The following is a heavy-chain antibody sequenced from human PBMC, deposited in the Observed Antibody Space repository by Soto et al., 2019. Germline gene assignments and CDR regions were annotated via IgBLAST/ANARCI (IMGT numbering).Heavy chain of an antibody. D-gene: IGHD6-19*01. CDR1: GYTFTSYG. V-gene: IGHV1-18*04. CDR2: IRAYTGYT. CDR3: ARASDGYRSGWYVGYFDY. Sequence: QVQLVQSGGEVRKPGASVKVSCKASGYTFTSYGVSWVRQAPGQGLEWMGWIRAYTGYTNYAQKSQGRVTITTDTSTSTAYMELRSLISDDTAVYYCARASDGYRSGWYVGYFDYWGQGTLVTVSS. J-gene: IGHJ4*02.